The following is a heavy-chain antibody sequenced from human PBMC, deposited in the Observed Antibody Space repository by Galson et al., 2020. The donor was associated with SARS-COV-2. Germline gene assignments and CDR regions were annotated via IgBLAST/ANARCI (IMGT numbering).Heavy chain of an antibody. J-gene: IGHJ4*02. CDR2: ISAYNGNT. CDR1: GYTFTSYG. D-gene: IGHD3-22*01. CDR3: ARGGAYYYDSRDLDY. V-gene: IGHV1-18*04. Sequence: ASVKVSCKASGYTFTSYGISWVRQAPGQGLEWMGWISAYNGNTNYAQKLQGRVTMTTDTSTSTAYMALRSLRSDDTAVYYCARGGAYYYDSRDLDYWGQGTLVTVAS.